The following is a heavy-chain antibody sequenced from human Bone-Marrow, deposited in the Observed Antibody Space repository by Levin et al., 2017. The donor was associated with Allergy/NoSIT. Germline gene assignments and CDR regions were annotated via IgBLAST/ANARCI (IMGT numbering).Heavy chain of an antibody. CDR1: GGSISNSNYY. CDR3: ARFKVLPNDAFDI. Sequence: SETLSLTCTVSGGSISNSNYYWAWIRQPPGKGLEWIGSIWYGGTTYYSPSLKSRVTISIDTSNNQFSVKLSSVTAADTAVYYCARFKVLPNDAFDIWGQGTMVTVSS. CDR2: IWYGGTT. D-gene: IGHD2/OR15-2a*01. V-gene: IGHV4-39*01. J-gene: IGHJ3*02.